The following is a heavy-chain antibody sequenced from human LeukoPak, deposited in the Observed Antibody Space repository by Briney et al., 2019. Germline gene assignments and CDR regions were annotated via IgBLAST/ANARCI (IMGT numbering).Heavy chain of an antibody. CDR3: VASFDY. J-gene: IGHJ4*02. V-gene: IGHV3-23*01. CDR2: INVNGDTT. CDR1: GFTFTKYA. Sequence: PGGSLRLSCAASGFTFTKYALNWVRLAPGKGLEWVSTINVNGDTTYYADSVRGRFIVSRDNSKNTLYLEMNSLRVGDTAIYYCVASFDYWGQGTLVTVSS.